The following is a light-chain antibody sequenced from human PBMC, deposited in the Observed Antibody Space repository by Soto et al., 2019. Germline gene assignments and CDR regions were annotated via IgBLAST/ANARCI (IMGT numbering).Light chain of an antibody. CDR1: QNISNY. V-gene: IGKV1-33*01. CDR2: DAS. Sequence: DIQMTQSTSSLSASVGDRVTITCQASQNISNYLNWYQQKPGRAPKLLIYDASNLEAGVPSRFRGSGSGTDFTFTISRLQPEDIATYYCQQYEILPTFGQGTRLEIK. CDR3: QQYEILPT. J-gene: IGKJ5*01.